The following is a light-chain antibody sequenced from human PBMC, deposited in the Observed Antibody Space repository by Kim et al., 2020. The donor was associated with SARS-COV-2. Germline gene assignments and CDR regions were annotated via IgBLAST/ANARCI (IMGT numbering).Light chain of an antibody. Sequence: DIVMTQSPDSLAVSLGERATINCKSSQSVLSSSNNRDSLAWYQQKPGHPPRLLFYWASVRQSGVPDRFSASGSGTDFTLTISNLQAEDVAVYSCQQYYTSPLTFGGGTKVDIK. V-gene: IGKV4-1*01. CDR1: QSVLSSSNNRDS. CDR2: WAS. J-gene: IGKJ4*01. CDR3: QQYYTSPLT.